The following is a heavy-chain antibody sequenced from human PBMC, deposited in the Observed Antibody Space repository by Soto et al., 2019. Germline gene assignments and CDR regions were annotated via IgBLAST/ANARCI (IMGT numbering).Heavy chain of an antibody. CDR1: GFTFSTYA. Sequence: PGGSLRLSCAASGFTFSTYAMAWVRQAPGKGLEWVSGVSASGLNTDYADPVKGRFYISRDNSKNTVSLHMNSLRAEDTALYYCARVRYYDSGSSINWFDPWGQGTLVTVSS. CDR3: ARVRYYDSGSSINWFDP. V-gene: IGHV3-23*01. D-gene: IGHD3-10*01. J-gene: IGHJ5*02. CDR2: VSASGLNT.